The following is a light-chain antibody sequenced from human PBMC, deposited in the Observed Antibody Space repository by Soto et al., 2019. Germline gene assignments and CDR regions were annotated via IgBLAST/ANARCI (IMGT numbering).Light chain of an antibody. CDR2: DVS. CDR3: GSYTTSNTRQIV. CDR1: SSGVGGYNY. J-gene: IGLJ1*01. V-gene: IGLV2-14*03. Sequence: QSVLTQPAAVSGSPGQSITISCTGTSSGVGGYNYVSWYQHHPGKAPKLIIYDVSNRPSGVSIRFSGSKSDNTASLTISGLQPEDEADYHCGSYTTSNTRQIVFGTGTKVTVL.